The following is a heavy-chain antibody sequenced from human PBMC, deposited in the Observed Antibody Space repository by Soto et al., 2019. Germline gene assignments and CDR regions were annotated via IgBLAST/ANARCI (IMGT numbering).Heavy chain of an antibody. D-gene: IGHD3-10*01. Sequence: PSETLSLTCTVSGGSISSGDYYWSWIRQPPGKGLEWIGYIYYSGSTYYNQSLKSRVTISVDTSKNQFSLKLSSVTAADTAVYYCARVAWITMVRGVTGEFDPWGQGTLVTVSS. CDR2: IYYSGST. V-gene: IGHV4-30-4*01. J-gene: IGHJ5*02. CDR3: ARVAWITMVRGVTGEFDP. CDR1: GGSISSGDYY.